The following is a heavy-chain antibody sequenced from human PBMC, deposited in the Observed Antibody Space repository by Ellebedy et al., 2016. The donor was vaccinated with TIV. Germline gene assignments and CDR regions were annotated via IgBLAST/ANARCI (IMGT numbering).Heavy chain of an antibody. J-gene: IGHJ4*02. CDR3: ARFLEWLHYFDY. Sequence: SETLSLTXTVSGGSISSSSYYWGWIRQPPGKGLEWIGSIYYSGSTYYNPSLKSRVTISVDTSKNQFSLKLSSVTAADTAVYYCARFLEWLHYFDYWGQGTLVTVSS. CDR1: GGSISSSSYY. V-gene: IGHV4-39*01. CDR2: IYYSGST. D-gene: IGHD3-3*01.